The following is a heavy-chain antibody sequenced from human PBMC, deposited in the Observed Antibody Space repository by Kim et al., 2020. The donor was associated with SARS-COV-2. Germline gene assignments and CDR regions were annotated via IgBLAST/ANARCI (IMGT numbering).Heavy chain of an antibody. CDR1: GFTFSNYA. CDR2: IRGSESST. V-gene: IGHV3-7*03. Sequence: GGSLRLSCAASGFTFSNYAMSWVRQAPGKGLEWVANIRGSESSTYNADSVKGRFTISRDDAKNTLYLQMNSLRAEDTAMYHCAKDRGGGVAVPANHRGQG. J-gene: IGHJ1*01. D-gene: IGHD6-19*01. CDR3: AKDRGGGVAVPANH.